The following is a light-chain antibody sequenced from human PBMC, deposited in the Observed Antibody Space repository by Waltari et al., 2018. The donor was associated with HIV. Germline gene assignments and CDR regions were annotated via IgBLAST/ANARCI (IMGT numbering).Light chain of an antibody. Sequence: QSALTQPPSTSGTPGQRVTISCSGSSANIGKYVVNWFQQVPGTAPKLLVSGRDQRPSGVPDRFSGSKSGTSGSLAISGLQSEDEGDYYCAVWDDSVNGYVFGTGTKVTV. J-gene: IGLJ1*01. CDR3: AVWDDSVNGYV. CDR1: SANIGKYV. V-gene: IGLV1-44*01. CDR2: GRD.